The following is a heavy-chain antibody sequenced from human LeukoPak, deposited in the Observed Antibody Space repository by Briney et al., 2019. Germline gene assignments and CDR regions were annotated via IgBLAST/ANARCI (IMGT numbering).Heavy chain of an antibody. CDR2: IRGDAVT. CDR1: GFTVRSPY. Sequence: AGGSLRLSCAVSGFTVRSPYMTWARQAPGKGLEWVSTIRGDAVTSYADSVKDRFTISRDNSKNTLYLQMSSLRSEDTAVYYCARDKGVGATERFDYWGQGTLVTVSS. D-gene: IGHD1-26*01. J-gene: IGHJ4*02. V-gene: IGHV3-53*01. CDR3: ARDKGVGATERFDY.